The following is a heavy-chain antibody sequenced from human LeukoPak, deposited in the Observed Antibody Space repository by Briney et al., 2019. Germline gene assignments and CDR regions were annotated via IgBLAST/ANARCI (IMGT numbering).Heavy chain of an antibody. Sequence: GGSVRLSCAASGFTFSSYWMHWVRQAPGKGLVWVSRINSDGCSTSYADSVKGRFTISRDNAKNTLYLQMNSLRAEDTAVYYCARDGFYGDYDYWGQGTLVTVSS. D-gene: IGHD4-17*01. V-gene: IGHV3-74*01. J-gene: IGHJ4*02. CDR2: INSDGCST. CDR1: GFTFSSYW. CDR3: ARDGFYGDYDY.